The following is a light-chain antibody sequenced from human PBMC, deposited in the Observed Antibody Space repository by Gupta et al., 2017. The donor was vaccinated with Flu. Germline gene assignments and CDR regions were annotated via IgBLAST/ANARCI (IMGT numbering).Light chain of an antibody. J-gene: IGKJ1*01. CDR1: QSISGW. Sequence: SPPTLSASVGDRVTITCRASQSISGWLYWYQQKPGKAPKLLIYKASTLESGVPSRFSGSGFGTEFTLTISRLQPDDFATYFCQEYNSYWAFGQGTKVEIK. CDR3: QEYNSYWA. CDR2: KAS. V-gene: IGKV1-5*03.